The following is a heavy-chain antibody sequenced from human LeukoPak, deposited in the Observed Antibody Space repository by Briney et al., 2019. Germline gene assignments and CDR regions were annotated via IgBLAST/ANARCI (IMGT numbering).Heavy chain of an antibody. CDR2: ISSSSSYI. D-gene: IGHD6-19*01. Sequence: KTGGSLRLSCAASGFTFSSYSMNWVRQAPGKGLEWVSSISSSSSYIYYADSVKGRFTISRDNAKNSLYLQMNSLRAEDTAVYYCARDGRGAGIAVAGTSRSGLWGQGTLVTVSS. CDR1: GFTFSSYS. CDR3: ARDGRGAGIAVAGTSRSGL. J-gene: IGHJ4*02. V-gene: IGHV3-21*01.